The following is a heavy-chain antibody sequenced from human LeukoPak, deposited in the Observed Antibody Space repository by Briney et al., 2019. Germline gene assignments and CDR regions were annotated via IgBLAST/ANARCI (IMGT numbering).Heavy chain of an antibody. CDR3: ARKLSGYAPFDC. Sequence: GGSLRLSCAASGFTFTNYPMIWARQAPGRGLTWVSGISGSGGSTYYADSVKGRFTISRDNPRSTLYLQMSSLRAEDTAVYYCARKLSGYAPFDCWGQGTLVTVSS. CDR1: GFTFTNYP. J-gene: IGHJ4*02. CDR2: ISGSGGST. V-gene: IGHV3-23*01. D-gene: IGHD5-12*01.